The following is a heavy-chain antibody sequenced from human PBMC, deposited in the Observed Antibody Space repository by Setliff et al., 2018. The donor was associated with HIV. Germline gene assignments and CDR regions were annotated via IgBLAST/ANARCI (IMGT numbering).Heavy chain of an antibody. D-gene: IGHD3-9*01. J-gene: IGHJ4*02. CDR3: AGSILTGYYTFGADY. Sequence: ASVKVSCKASGYTFTSDYIHWVRQAPGQGLEWMGVINPTGGSTRNAQKFQGRVAMTRDTSTTTAYMELSSLRSEDTALYYCAGSILTGYYTFGADYWGQGTLVTVSS. CDR1: GYTFTSDY. CDR2: INPTGGST. V-gene: IGHV1-46*01.